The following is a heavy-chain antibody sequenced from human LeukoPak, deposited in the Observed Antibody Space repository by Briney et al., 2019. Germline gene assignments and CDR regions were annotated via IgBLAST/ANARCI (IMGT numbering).Heavy chain of an antibody. Sequence: SETLSLTCTVSGGSISTYFWSWIRQPPGKGLEWLGYAYYTGSTDYNPSLKSRVTLSVDTSKNQFSLRLTSVTAADTAVYYCVRSADRVIREAPPYYYYYMDVWGKGATVTVSS. CDR3: VRSADRVIREAPPYYYYYMDV. V-gene: IGHV4-59*01. D-gene: IGHD2-21*01. CDR1: GGSISTYF. J-gene: IGHJ6*03. CDR2: AYYTGST.